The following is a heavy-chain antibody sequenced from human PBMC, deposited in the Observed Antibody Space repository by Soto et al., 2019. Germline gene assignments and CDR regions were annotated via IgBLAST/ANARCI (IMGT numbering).Heavy chain of an antibody. D-gene: IGHD1-7*01. CDR2: INHSGST. CDR3: ARVSDVTGTTSSFDY. J-gene: IGHJ4*02. V-gene: IGHV4-34*01. CDR1: GGSFSGYY. Sequence: SETLSLTCAVYGGSFSGYYWSWIRQPPGKGLEWIGEINHSGSTNYNPSLKSRVTISVDTSKNQFSLKLSSVTAADTAVYYCARVSDVTGTTSSFDYWGQGTLVTVSS.